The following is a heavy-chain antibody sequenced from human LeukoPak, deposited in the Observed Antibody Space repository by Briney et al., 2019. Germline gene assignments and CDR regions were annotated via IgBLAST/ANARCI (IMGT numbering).Heavy chain of an antibody. CDR1: GDSVSNVSYY. V-gene: IGHV4-39*01. Sequence: PSQTLSLTCTVSGDSVSNVSYYWAWIRRPPGKGLEWIANVYYTGSTYYSPSLKSRVAMSVDVSKNQFSLTLSSVTAADMGVYFCASLIRAGTFYYYMDVWGRGTTVTVSS. D-gene: IGHD2-21*01. CDR2: VYYTGST. J-gene: IGHJ6*03. CDR3: ASLIRAGTFYYYMDV.